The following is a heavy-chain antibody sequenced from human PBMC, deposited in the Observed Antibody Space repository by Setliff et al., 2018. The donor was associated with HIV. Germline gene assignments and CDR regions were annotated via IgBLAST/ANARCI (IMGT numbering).Heavy chain of an antibody. J-gene: IGHJ4*02. D-gene: IGHD3-10*01. CDR3: ARRSTVARGVDCFDL. CDR1: GDSMRTNY. CDR2: VDYSGSS. Sequence: TLSLTCSVSGDSMRTNYWTWIRQSPGKGLEWIGHVDYSGSSTYNPSLNSRVTLSIDTSKSQFSLRLSSVTAADTALYYCARRSTVARGVDCFDLWGQGTQVTVSS. V-gene: IGHV4-59*08.